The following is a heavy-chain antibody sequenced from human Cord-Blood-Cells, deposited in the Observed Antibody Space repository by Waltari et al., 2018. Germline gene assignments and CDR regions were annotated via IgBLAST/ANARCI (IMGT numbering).Heavy chain of an antibody. CDR1: GGSFSGYY. CDR3: ARCDSSGYKEAFDI. Sequence: QVQLQQWGAGLLKPSETLSLTCAVYGGSFSGYYWSWIRQPPGEGPDGIGEINHGGSTNYTPSLKSRVTISVATSKNQFSLKLSSVTAADTAVYYCARCDSSGYKEAFDIWGQGTMVTISS. J-gene: IGHJ3*02. CDR2: INHGGST. D-gene: IGHD3-22*01. V-gene: IGHV4-34*01.